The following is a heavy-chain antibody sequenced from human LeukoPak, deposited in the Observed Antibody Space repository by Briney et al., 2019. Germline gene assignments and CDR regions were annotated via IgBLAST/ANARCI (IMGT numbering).Heavy chain of an antibody. D-gene: IGHD4-17*01. Sequence: ASVKVSCKAAGYTFTGHFMHWVRQAPGLGLEWMGWINPNSGGTNYAQRFQGRVTLTRDTSISTANMELNSLRSDDAAFYYCARARASFGDYDYSAFDIWGQGTMVTVSS. J-gene: IGHJ3*02. CDR3: ARARASFGDYDYSAFDI. CDR2: INPNSGGT. CDR1: GYTFTGHF. V-gene: IGHV1-2*02.